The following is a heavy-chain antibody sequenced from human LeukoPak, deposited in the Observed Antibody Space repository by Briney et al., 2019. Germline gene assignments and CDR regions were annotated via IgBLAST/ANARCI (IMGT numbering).Heavy chain of an antibody. CDR3: ARERAGYSSSWYLNY. D-gene: IGHD6-13*01. J-gene: IGHJ4*02. Sequence: HPSETLSLTCTVSGASINSHYWSWIRQPPGKGLEWIGEINHSGSTNYNPSLKSRVTISVDTSKNQFSLKLSSVTAADTAVYYCARERAGYSSSWYLNYWGQGTLVTVSS. CDR2: INHSGST. CDR1: GASINSHY. V-gene: IGHV4-34*01.